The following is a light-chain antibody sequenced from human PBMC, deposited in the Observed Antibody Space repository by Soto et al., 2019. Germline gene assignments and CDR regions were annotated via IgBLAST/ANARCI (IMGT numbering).Light chain of an antibody. Sequence: EIEMTQSPATLSLAPGERVTLSCRASESVSTNLAWYQQKAGQAPRLLIYGASTRATGIPVRFSGSGSGTEFTLTISRLEPEDFAVYYCQQYGSSGTFGQGTKVDIK. J-gene: IGKJ1*01. CDR1: ESVSTN. V-gene: IGKV3-15*01. CDR2: GAS. CDR3: QQYGSSGT.